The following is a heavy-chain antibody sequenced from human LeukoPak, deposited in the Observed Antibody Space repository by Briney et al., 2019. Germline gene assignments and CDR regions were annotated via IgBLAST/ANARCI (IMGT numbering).Heavy chain of an antibody. Sequence: GGSLRLSCAASGFTFTTYAMSWVRQAPGKGLEWVSSISVSGGSTYYADSVKGRFTISRDNSKNTLYLQMNSLRAEDTAVYYCAKDLEISGTGAWFDPWRQGTLVTVSS. D-gene: IGHD1-1*01. J-gene: IGHJ5*02. CDR2: ISVSGGST. CDR3: AKDLEISGTGAWFDP. V-gene: IGHV3-23*01. CDR1: GFTFTTYA.